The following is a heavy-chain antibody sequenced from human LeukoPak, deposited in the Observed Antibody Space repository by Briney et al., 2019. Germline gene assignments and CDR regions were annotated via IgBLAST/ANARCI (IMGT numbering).Heavy chain of an antibody. Sequence: SETLSLTCAISGDSVSSNSAAWDWIRQSPSRGLEWLGRTYYRSKWYYGYAVSVKSRITINPDTSKNQFSLQLNSVTPEDTAIYYCTRTIAGYIDYWGQGTLVTVCS. J-gene: IGHJ4*02. CDR3: TRTIAGYIDY. CDR2: TYYRSKWYY. V-gene: IGHV6-1*01. D-gene: IGHD2-2*02. CDR1: GDSVSSNSAA.